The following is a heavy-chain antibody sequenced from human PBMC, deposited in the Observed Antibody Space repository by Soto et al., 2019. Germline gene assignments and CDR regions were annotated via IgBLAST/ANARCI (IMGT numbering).Heavy chain of an antibody. D-gene: IGHD6-6*01. CDR2: MYYTGNK. V-gene: IGHV4-39*01. J-gene: IGHJ5*02. Sequence: SNAPSGPRPVTGCSISSSTYYWDWIRQPPGKGLEWIGAMYYTGNKNYNPSLESRVTMSVDTSKNQFSLKLSSVTPTDTAVYYCARRSSSSLGSLFDPWGRGILVIVSS. CDR1: GCSISSSTYY. CDR3: ARRSSSSLGSLFDP.